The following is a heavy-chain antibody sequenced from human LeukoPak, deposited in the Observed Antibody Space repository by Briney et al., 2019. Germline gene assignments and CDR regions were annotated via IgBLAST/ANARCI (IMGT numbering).Heavy chain of an antibody. Sequence: GGSLRLSCAASGFTFSGYAMSWVRQAPGKGLEGVSAISGSGGSTYYADSVKGRFTISRDNSKNTLYLQMNSLRAEDTAVYYCAKDQRIFWFDPWGQGTLVTVSS. CDR1: GFTFSGYA. J-gene: IGHJ5*02. CDR3: AKDQRIFWFDP. D-gene: IGHD2-15*01. V-gene: IGHV3-23*01. CDR2: ISGSGGST.